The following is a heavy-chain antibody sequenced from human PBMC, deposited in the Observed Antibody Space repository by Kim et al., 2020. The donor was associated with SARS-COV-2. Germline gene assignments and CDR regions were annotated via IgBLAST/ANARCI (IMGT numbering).Heavy chain of an antibody. Sequence: SVKVSCKASGGTFSSYAISWVRQAPGQGLEWMGGIIPIFGTANYAQKFKGRVTITADESTSTAYMELSSLRSEDTAVYYCARDQDDSSGYYSRWGQGTLVTVSS. CDR2: IIPIFGTA. J-gene: IGHJ4*02. CDR1: GGTFSSYA. V-gene: IGHV1-69*13. D-gene: IGHD3-22*01. CDR3: ARDQDDSSGYYSR.